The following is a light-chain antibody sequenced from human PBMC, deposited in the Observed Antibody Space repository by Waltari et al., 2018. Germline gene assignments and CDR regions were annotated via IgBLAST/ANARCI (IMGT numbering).Light chain of an antibody. Sequence: RQNPCHPHGRVIYQVDERPSEIPGRFSGSNSGNTATLTISGTQAMDEADYYCQAWDSSTVVFGGGTKLTVL. J-gene: IGLJ2*01. CDR3: QAWDSSTVV. V-gene: IGLV3-1*01. CDR2: QVD.